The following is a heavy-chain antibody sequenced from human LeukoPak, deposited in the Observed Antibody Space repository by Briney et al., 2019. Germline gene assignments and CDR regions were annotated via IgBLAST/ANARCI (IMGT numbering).Heavy chain of an antibody. CDR1: GFTFSSYG. CDR3: ARDYPLVLRYFDWLLGGAFDI. J-gene: IGHJ3*02. V-gene: IGHV3-33*01. D-gene: IGHD3-9*01. Sequence: GRSLRLSCAASGFTFSSYGMHWVRQAPGEGLEWVAVIWYDGSNKYYADSVKGRFTISRDNSKNTLYLQMNSLRAEDTAVYYCARDYPLVLRYFDWLLGGAFDIWGQGTMVTVSS. CDR2: IWYDGSNK.